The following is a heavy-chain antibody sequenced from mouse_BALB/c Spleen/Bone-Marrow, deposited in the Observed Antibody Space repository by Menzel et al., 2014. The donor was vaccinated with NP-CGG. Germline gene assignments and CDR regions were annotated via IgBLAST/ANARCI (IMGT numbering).Heavy chain of an antibody. CDR3: ARDVIFCDYDEDYCSMDY. J-gene: IGHJ4*01. D-gene: IGHD2-4*01. V-gene: IGHV1-4*01. Sequence: QVHVKQSGAELARPGASVKMSCEASGYTFTGYTMHWVKQRPGQGLEWIGYINPSSGYTNYNQKFKDRATLTADKSSSTAYMQLSSLTSEDSAVYYCARDVIFCDYDEDYCSMDYWGQGTSVTVSS. CDR1: GYTFTGYT. CDR2: INPSSGYT.